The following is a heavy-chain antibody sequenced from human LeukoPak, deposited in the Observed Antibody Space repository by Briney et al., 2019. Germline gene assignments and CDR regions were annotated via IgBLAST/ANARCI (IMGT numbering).Heavy chain of an antibody. CDR3: ARSPSGSSSRWFDS. CDR2: INHSGTT. Sequence: SETLSLTCAVYGGSFSGYYWSWIRQPPGKGLEWIGEINHSGTTNYNPSLKSRVTISVDKSKNHFSLNLSSVTAADTAVYFCARSPSGSSSRWFDSWGQGTLVTVPS. V-gene: IGHV4-34*01. D-gene: IGHD1-26*01. J-gene: IGHJ5*01. CDR1: GGSFSGYY.